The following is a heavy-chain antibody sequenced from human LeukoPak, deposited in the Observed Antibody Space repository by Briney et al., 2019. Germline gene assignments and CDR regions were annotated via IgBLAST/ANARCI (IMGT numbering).Heavy chain of an antibody. CDR3: AELGITMIGGV. CDR2: ISGSSSYI. Sequence: GGSLRLSCAASGFTFSTYNMNWVRQAPGKGLEWVSSISGSSSYIYYADSVKGRFSISRDNAKNSLYLQMNSLRAEDTAVYYCAELGITMIGGVWGKGTTVTISS. CDR1: GFTFSTYN. V-gene: IGHV3-21*01. D-gene: IGHD3-10*02. J-gene: IGHJ6*04.